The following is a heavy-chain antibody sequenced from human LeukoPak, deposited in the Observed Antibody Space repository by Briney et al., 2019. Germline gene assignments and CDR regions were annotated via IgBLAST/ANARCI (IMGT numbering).Heavy chain of an antibody. CDR1: GFTLSNYA. J-gene: IGHJ4*02. CDR2: ITGSGALT. D-gene: IGHD3-10*01. CDR3: AKDRVDGSGSQFDS. V-gene: IGHV3-23*01. Sequence: GGTLRLSCAASGFTLSNYAMTWVRQAPGKGLEWVSSITGSGALTYYADSVKGRFTISKDNAMDTLFLQMNSLRADDTAVYYCAKDRVDGSGSQFDSWGQGSLVTVSS.